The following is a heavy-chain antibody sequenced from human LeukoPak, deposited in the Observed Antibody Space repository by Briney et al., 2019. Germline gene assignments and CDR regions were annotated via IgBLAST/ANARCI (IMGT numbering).Heavy chain of an antibody. CDR1: GGTFSSYA. CDR3: ARGSIVANTFDY. CDR2: IIPILGIA. D-gene: IGHD1-26*01. J-gene: IGHJ4*02. V-gene: IGHV1-69*04. Sequence: SVKVSCKAPGGTFSSYAISWVRQAPGQGLEWMGRIIPILGIANYAQKFQGRVTITADKSTSTAYMELSSLRSEDTAVYYCARGSIVANTFDYWGQGTLVTVSS.